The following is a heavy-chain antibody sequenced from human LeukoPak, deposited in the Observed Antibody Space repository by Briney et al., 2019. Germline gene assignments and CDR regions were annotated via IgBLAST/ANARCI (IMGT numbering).Heavy chain of an antibody. V-gene: IGHV3-9*01. D-gene: IGHD3-22*01. Sequence: GGSLRLSCAASGFTFDDCAMNWVRQATGQGLEWLSGISWNSGSIGYADSVKGRFTISRDNAKNSLYLQMNSLRVEDTAVYYCAREFPYYYDGSGYAYFDYWGRGTLVTVSS. CDR2: ISWNSGSI. J-gene: IGHJ4*02. CDR1: GFTFDDCA. CDR3: AREFPYYYDGSGYAYFDY.